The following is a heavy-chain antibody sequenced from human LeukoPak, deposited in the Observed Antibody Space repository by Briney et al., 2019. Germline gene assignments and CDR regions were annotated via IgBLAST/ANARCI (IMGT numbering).Heavy chain of an antibody. J-gene: IGHJ4*02. D-gene: IGHD3-22*01. CDR3: AKDQGYDSSGYVPD. CDR1: GFTFDDYA. V-gene: IGHV3-43D*04. CDR2: ISWDGGST. Sequence: GGSLRLSCAASGFTFDDYAMHWVCQAPGKGLEWVSLISWDGGSTYYADSVKGRFTISRDNSKNSLYLQMNSLRAEDTALYYCAKDQGYDSSGYVPDWGQGTLVTVSS.